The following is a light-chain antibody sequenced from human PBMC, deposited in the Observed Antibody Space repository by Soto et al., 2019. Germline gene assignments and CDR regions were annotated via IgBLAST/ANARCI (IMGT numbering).Light chain of an antibody. CDR3: QQYSTLPHT. CDR1: QGVGTY. J-gene: IGKJ2*01. V-gene: IGKV3-11*01. Sequence: EIVLTQSPASLSLSPGERATLSCRASQGVGTYLAWYQQKPGQAPRLLIYDSSNRATGIPARFSGSGSGTDFTLTISRLEPEDFVVYYCQQYSTLPHTFGQGTKLEVK. CDR2: DSS.